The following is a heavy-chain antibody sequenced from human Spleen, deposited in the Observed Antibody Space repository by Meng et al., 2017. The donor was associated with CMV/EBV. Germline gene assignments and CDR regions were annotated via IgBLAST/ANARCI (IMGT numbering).Heavy chain of an antibody. J-gene: IGHJ4*02. Sequence: GGSLRLSCAASGFTFSTHAMHWVRQAPGKGLEWVAVIPYDGGNKYYADSVKGRFTISRDNSKNTLYLQMNSLRAEDTAVYYCARTTPGRNWGASYYFDYWGQGTLVTVSS. D-gene: IGHD7-27*01. V-gene: IGHV3-30*04. CDR2: IPYDGGNK. CDR3: ARTTPGRNWGASYYFDY. CDR1: GFTFSTHA.